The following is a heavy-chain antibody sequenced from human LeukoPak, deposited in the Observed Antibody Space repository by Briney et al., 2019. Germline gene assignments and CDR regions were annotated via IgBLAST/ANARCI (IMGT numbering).Heavy chain of an antibody. Sequence: ASVKVSFKASGYTFTIYYMHWVRQAPGQGLEWMGIINPSGGSTSYAQKFQGRVTMTRDTSTSTVYMELSSLRSEDTAVYYCARDAGATTPSPDYWGQGTLVTVSS. CDR3: ARDAGATTPSPDY. J-gene: IGHJ4*02. CDR2: INPSGGST. D-gene: IGHD1-26*01. CDR1: GYTFTIYY. V-gene: IGHV1-46*01.